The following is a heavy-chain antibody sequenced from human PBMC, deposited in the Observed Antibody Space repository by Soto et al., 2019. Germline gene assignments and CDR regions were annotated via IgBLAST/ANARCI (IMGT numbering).Heavy chain of an antibody. CDR2: ISWKSDVK. CDR3: ARDPFRTVTTFDH. J-gene: IGHJ4*02. D-gene: IGHD4-17*01. V-gene: IGHV3-9*01. Sequence: EVELVESGGGLVQPGRSLRLSCAASGFPFDDHAMHWVRQVPGKGLEWVSGISWKSDVKGYADSVKGRFTISRANAKNSLFLQMNSLRTEDTALYYCARDPFRTVTTFDHWGQGTLVTVSS. CDR1: GFPFDDHA.